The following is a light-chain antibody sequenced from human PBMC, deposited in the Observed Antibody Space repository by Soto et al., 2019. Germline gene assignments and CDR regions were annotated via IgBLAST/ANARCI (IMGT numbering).Light chain of an antibody. Sequence: EIVMTQSRATLSVSPGERDTLSCRASQSVSSNLAWYQQKPGQAHRLLIYGAATRATGIPARFSGSGSGTEFTLTIGSLQSEDFAVYYCQQYTNWPTITFGQG. CDR1: QSVSSN. CDR3: QQYTNWPTIT. V-gene: IGKV3-15*01. J-gene: IGKJ5*01. CDR2: GAA.